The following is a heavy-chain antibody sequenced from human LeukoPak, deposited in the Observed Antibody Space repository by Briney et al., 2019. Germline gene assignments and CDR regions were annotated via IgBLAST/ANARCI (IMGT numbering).Heavy chain of an antibody. J-gene: IGHJ4*02. CDR2: IYPGDSDI. Sequence: GESLKISCKGSGYRFSDYWIGWVRQMPGKGLEWMGIIYPGDSDIRYSPSFQGQVTFSADKSISTAHLQWSSLKASDTAMYYCAKYYYDRSVGPFDYWGQGTLVTVSS. CDR1: GYRFSDYW. V-gene: IGHV5-51*01. D-gene: IGHD3-22*01. CDR3: AKYYYDRSVGPFDY.